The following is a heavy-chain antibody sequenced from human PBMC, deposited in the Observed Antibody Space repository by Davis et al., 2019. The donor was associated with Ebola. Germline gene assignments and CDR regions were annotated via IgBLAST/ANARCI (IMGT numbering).Heavy chain of an antibody. CDR2: INNDGSIT. J-gene: IGHJ5*02. V-gene: IGHV3-74*01. CDR3: ATTSLT. D-gene: IGHD6-6*01. CDR1: GGSISSSYW. Sequence: PSETLSLTCAVSGGSISSSYWMHWVRQAPGKGLVWVSNINNDGSITGYADSVKGRFTISRDNAKSTLYLQMNSLRVEDTAVYYCATTSLTWGQGTLVTVSS.